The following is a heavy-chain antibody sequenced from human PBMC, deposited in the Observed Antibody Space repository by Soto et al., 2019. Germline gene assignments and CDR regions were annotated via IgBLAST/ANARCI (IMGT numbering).Heavy chain of an antibody. CDR2: IYPGDSDT. CDR3: ARHWGVSDFRSGYSQGPEYNWFDP. CDR1: GYSFTSYW. D-gene: IGHD3-3*01. J-gene: IGHJ5*02. Sequence: PGESLKISCKGSGYSFTSYWIGWVRQMPGKGLEWMGIIYPGDSDTRYSPSFQGQVTISADKSISTAYLQWSSLKASDTAMYYCARHWGVSDFRSGYSQGPEYNWFDPWGHGTLVTVSS. V-gene: IGHV5-51*01.